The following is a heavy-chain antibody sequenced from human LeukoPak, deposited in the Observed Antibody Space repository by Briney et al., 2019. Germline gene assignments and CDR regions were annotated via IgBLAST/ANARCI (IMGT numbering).Heavy chain of an antibody. CDR2: ISSDGGGT. V-gene: IGHV3-64D*06. J-gene: IGHJ4*02. CDR1: GFTVSSNY. Sequence: GGSLRLSCAASGFTVSSNYMSWVRQAPGKGLEYVSAISSDGGGTYYADSVKGRFTISRDSSKNTLYLQMSSLRGDDTAVYYCVKRSDSGGYYYVLWGQGTLVTVSS. D-gene: IGHD3-22*01. CDR3: VKRSDSGGYYYVL.